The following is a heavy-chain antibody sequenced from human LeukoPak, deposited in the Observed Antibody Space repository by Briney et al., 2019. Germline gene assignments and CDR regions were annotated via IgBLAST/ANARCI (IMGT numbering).Heavy chain of an antibody. J-gene: IGHJ4*02. Sequence: GGSLRLSCAASGFTFSSYWMSWVRQAPGKGLEWVAKIKEDGGEKYYVDSVKGRFTISRDNAKNALHLQMNSLRVEDTAVYYCARDYPGYWGQGTLVTVSS. V-gene: IGHV3-7*05. CDR2: IKEDGGEK. CDR1: GFTFSSYW. CDR3: ARDYPGY.